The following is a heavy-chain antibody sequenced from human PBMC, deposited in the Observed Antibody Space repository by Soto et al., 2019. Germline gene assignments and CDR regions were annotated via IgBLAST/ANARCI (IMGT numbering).Heavy chain of an antibody. V-gene: IGHV1-18*01. Sequence: GASVKVSCKASGYTFTSYGISGVRQAPGQGLEWMGWISAYNGNTNYAQKLQGRVTMTTDTSTSTAYMELRSLRSDDTAVYYCARYYDFWSGYPRSGGMDVWGQGTTVTVSS. CDR2: ISAYNGNT. CDR3: ARYYDFWSGYPRSGGMDV. D-gene: IGHD3-3*01. J-gene: IGHJ6*02. CDR1: GYTFTSYG.